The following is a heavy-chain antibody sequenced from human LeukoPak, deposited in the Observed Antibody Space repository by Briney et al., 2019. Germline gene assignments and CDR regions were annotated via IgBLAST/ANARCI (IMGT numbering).Heavy chain of an antibody. CDR3: ASTYYYDSSGYFPYYFDY. CDR1: GGSISSSSYY. V-gene: IGHV4-39*01. CDR2: IYYSGST. D-gene: IGHD3-22*01. Sequence: SETLSLTCTVSGGSISSSSYYWGWIRQPPGKGLEWIGSIYYSGSTYYNPSLKSRVTISVDTSKNQFSLKLSSVTAADTAVYYCASTYYYDSSGYFPYYFDYWGQGTLVTVSS. J-gene: IGHJ4*02.